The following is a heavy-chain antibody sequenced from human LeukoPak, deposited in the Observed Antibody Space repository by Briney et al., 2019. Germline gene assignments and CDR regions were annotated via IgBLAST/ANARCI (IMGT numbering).Heavy chain of an antibody. V-gene: IGHV3-74*01. CDR2: INSDGINT. CDR1: GFTFNNYW. Sequence: PGGSLRLSCAASGFTFNNYWMHWVRHAPGKGLVWVSRINSDGINTSYADSVKGRFTISRDNAKHTLNLQMNSLRAEDTAVYYCARDLGQYYDTSDNWFDPWGQGTLVTVSS. D-gene: IGHD3-22*01. J-gene: IGHJ5*02. CDR3: ARDLGQYYDTSDNWFDP.